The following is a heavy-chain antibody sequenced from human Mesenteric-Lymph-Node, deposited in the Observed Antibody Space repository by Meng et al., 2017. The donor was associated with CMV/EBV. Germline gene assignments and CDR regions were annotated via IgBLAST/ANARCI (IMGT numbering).Heavy chain of an antibody. CDR1: GFTFSSHW. CDR2: IKQDGSET. V-gene: IGHV3-7*03. Sequence: GESLKISCAASGFTFSSHWMSWVRQAPGKGLEWVANIKQDGSETYYVDSVEGRFAISRDNAKNSLYLQMNSLRAEDTALYYCAKSTMGIQVPALYGMDVWGQGTTVTVSS. J-gene: IGHJ6*02. CDR3: AKSTMGIQVPALYGMDV. D-gene: IGHD5-18*01.